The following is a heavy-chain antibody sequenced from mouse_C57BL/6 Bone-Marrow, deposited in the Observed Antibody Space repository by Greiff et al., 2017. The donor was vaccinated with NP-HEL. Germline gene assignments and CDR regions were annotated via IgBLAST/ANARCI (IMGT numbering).Heavy chain of an antibody. CDR2: ISSGGDYI. J-gene: IGHJ4*01. V-gene: IGHV5-9-1*02. CDR3: TRCYYYGSSSLWAMDY. D-gene: IGHD1-1*01. Sequence: DVHLVESGEGLVKPGGSLKLSCAASGFTFSSYAMSWVRQTPEKRLEWVAYISSGGDYIYYADTVKGRFTISRDNARNTLYLQMSSLKSEDTAMYYCTRCYYYGSSSLWAMDYWGQGTSVTVSS. CDR1: GFTFSSYA.